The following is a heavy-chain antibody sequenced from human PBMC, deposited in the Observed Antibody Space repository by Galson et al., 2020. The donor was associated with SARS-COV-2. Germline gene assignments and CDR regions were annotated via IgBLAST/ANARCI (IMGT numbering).Heavy chain of an antibody. CDR3: ARETPRSVVAATANYYYYGMDV. CDR1: GYTFTSYG. D-gene: IGHD2-15*01. CDR2: ISAYNGNT. J-gene: IGHJ6*02. V-gene: IGHV1-18*01. Sequence: ASVKVSCKAYGYTFTSYGISWVRQAPGQGLEWMGWISAYNGNTNYAQKLQGRVTMTTDTSTSTAYMELRSLRSDDTAVYYCARETPRSVVAATANYYYYGMDVWGQGTTVTVSS.